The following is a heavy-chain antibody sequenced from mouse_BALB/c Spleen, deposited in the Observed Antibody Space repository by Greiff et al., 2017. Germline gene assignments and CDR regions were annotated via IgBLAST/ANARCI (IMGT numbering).Heavy chain of an antibody. J-gene: IGHJ4*01. V-gene: IGHV3-8*02. D-gene: IGHD2-1*01. Sequence: EVQLVESGPSLVKPSQTLSLTCSVTGDSITSCYWNWIRKFPGNKLEYMGYISYSGSTYYNPSLKSRISITRDTSKNQYYLQLNSVTTEDTATYYCARYGNYEKRAMDYWGQGTSVTVSS. CDR2: ISYSGST. CDR3: ARYGNYEKRAMDY. CDR1: GDSITSCY.